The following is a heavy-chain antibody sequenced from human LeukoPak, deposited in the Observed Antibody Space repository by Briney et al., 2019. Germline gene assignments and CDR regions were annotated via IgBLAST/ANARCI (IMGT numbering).Heavy chain of an antibody. J-gene: IGHJ4*02. CDR1: GFTFSSYA. D-gene: IGHD6-19*01. CDR3: AKAGPGIAVAGTPVVFDY. CDR2: ISGSGGST. V-gene: IGHV3-23*01. Sequence: GGSLRLSCAASGFTFSSYAMSWVCQAPGKGLEWVSAISGSGGSTYYADSVKGRFTISRDNSKNTLYLQMNSLRAEDTAVYYCAKAGPGIAVAGTPVVFDYWGQGTLVTVSS.